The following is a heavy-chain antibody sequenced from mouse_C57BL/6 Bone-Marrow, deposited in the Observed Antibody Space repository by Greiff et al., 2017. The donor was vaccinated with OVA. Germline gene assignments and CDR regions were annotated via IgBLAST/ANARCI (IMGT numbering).Heavy chain of an antibody. D-gene: IGHD3-1*01. CDR1: VYAFSSYW. J-gene: IGHJ1*03. CDR2: ISPGDGDT. Sequence: HVQLQPSWAELVMPGASVTISCTSSVYAFSSYWLNWLKPRPGQGLACIGPISPGDGDTNYNGKFKGKATLTADKSSSAAYMQLSSLTSEDAAVYFWARGGRGYCDVWGTGTTVTVAS. V-gene: IGHV1-80*01. CDR3: ARGGRGYCDV.